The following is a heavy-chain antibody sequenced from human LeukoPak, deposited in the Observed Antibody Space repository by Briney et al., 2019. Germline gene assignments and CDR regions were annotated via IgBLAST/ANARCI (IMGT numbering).Heavy chain of an antibody. V-gene: IGHV4-59*08. D-gene: IGHD1-26*01. Sequence: SETLSLTCTVSGGSISSYYWSWIRQPPGKGLEWIGYIYYSGSTNYNPSLKSRVNISVDTSKNQFSLKLTSVTAADTAVYYCASRSYGSYWFDPWGQGTLVTVSS. CDR2: IYYSGST. CDR3: ASRSYGSYWFDP. J-gene: IGHJ5*02. CDR1: GGSISSYY.